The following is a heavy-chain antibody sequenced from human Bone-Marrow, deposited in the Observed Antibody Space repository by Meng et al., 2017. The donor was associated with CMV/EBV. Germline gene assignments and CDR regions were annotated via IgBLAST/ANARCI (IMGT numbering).Heavy chain of an antibody. CDR2: FDPEDGET. V-gene: IGHV1-24*01. Sequence: KLSGYSLTKLSIHWVRQAPGTGLGWMGAFDPEDGETLSAQKFQGRVTMTEDTSTDTAYMDLRSLRSEDAAVYFCATAWYYERSAHFEYWGQGTLVTVSS. D-gene: IGHD3-16*01. J-gene: IGHJ4*02. CDR3: ATAWYYERSAHFEY. CDR1: GYSLTKLS.